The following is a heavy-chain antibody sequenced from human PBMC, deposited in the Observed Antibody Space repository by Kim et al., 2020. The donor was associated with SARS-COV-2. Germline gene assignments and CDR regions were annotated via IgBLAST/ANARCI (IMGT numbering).Heavy chain of an antibody. Sequence: SETLSLTCAVYGGSFSGYYWSWIRQPPGKGLEWIGEINHSGSTNYNPSLKSRVTISVDTSKNQFSLKLSSVTAADTAVYYCARGRITMVRVVTAMHRPLFFDYWGQGTLVTVSS. CDR3: ARGRITMVRVVTAMHRPLFFDY. D-gene: IGHD3-10*01. J-gene: IGHJ4*02. V-gene: IGHV4-34*01. CDR1: GGSFSGYY. CDR2: INHSGST.